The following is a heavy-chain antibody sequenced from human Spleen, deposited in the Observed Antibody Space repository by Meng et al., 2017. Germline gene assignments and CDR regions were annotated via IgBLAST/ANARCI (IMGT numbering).Heavy chain of an antibody. J-gene: IGHJ4*02. CDR1: GYTFTEYV. CDR3: ARTPKKYSSSWYDY. V-gene: IGHV7-4-1*02. D-gene: IGHD6-13*01. Sequence: VRLLQPGSALKKPGASVKVSCKASGYTFTEYVMNWVRQAPGQGLEWMGWISTNTGKPTYAQGFTRRFVFSLDTSVSTAYLQISYLKAEDTAIYFCARTPKKYSSSWYDYWGQGTLVTVSS. CDR2: ISTNTGKP.